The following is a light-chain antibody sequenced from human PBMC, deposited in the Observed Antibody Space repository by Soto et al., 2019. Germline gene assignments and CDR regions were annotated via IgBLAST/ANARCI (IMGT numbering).Light chain of an antibody. CDR2: DAS. V-gene: IGKV3-15*01. CDR3: QQRSYPIT. Sequence: EIVMTHSPATLALSPWEGATLSCRASQTIDNTLAWYQRKPGQAPRLLIYDASTRATGVPDRFSGSGSESDFTLTISSLEPEDFAVYYCQQRSYPITFGQGTRLEIK. J-gene: IGKJ5*01. CDR1: QTIDNT.